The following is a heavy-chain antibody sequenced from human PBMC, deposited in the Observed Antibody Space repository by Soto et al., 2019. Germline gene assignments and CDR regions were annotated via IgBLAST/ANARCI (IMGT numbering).Heavy chain of an antibody. CDR1: GFTFSSYG. D-gene: IGHD3-22*01. Sequence: VQLVESGGGVVQPGRSLRLSCAASGFTFSSYGMLWVRQAPGKGLEWVAVIWYDGSNKYYADSVKGRFTISRDNSKNTLYLQMNSLRAEDTAVYYCARAPYYYDSRGGFDYWGQGTLVTVSS. CDR3: ARAPYYYDSRGGFDY. CDR2: IWYDGSNK. V-gene: IGHV3-33*01. J-gene: IGHJ4*02.